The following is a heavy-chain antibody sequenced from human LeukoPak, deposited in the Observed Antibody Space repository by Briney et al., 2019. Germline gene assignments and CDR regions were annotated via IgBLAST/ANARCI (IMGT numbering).Heavy chain of an antibody. CDR1: GGSFSGYY. V-gene: IGHV4-34*01. CDR3: AGLFVGDCYSCFDY. CDR2: INHSGST. Sequence: PSETLSLTCAVYGGSFSGYYWSWIRQPPGKGLEWIGEINHSGSTNYNPSLKCRVTISVDTSKNQFSLKLSSVTAADTAVYYCAGLFVGDCYSCFDYWGQGTLVTVSS. J-gene: IGHJ4*02. D-gene: IGHD2-21*02.